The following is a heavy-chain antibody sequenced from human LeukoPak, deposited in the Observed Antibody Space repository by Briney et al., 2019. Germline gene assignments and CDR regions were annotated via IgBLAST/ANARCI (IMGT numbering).Heavy chain of an antibody. CDR3: ARGTSVVRWYFDY. J-gene: IGHJ4*02. CDR2: IYYSGST. CDR1: GGSINSYY. D-gene: IGHD1-1*01. Sequence: PSETLSLTCTVSGGSINSYYWSWIRQPPGKGLEWSGYIYYSGSTNYNPSLKSRVTISVDTSKNQFSLKLSSVTAADTAVYHCARGTSVVRWYFDYWGQGTLVTVSS. V-gene: IGHV4-59*01.